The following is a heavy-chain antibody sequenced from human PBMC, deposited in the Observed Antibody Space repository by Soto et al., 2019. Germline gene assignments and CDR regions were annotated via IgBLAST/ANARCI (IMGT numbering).Heavy chain of an antibody. D-gene: IGHD3-9*01. Sequence: PGGSLRLSSAASGFTFSDYYMSWIRQAPGKGLEWVSYISSSSSYTNYADSVKGRFTISRDNAKNSLYLQMNSLRAEDTAVYYCARLPGFGGMDVWGQGTTVTVSS. V-gene: IGHV3-11*06. CDR2: ISSSSSYT. CDR3: ARLPGFGGMDV. CDR1: GFTFSDYY. J-gene: IGHJ6*02.